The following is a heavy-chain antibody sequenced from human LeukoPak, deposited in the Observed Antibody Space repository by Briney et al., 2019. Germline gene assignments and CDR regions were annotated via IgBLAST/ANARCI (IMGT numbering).Heavy chain of an antibody. V-gene: IGHV3-30*02. CDR3: AKDLRSGYPRGAFDI. Sequence: PGGSLRLSCAASGFPFSSYGMHWVRQAPGKGLEWVAFIRSDGSNKYYADSVKGRFTISRDNSKNTLYLQMNSLRAEDTAVYYCAKDLRSGYPRGAFDIWGQGTMVTVSS. CDR1: GFPFSSYG. D-gene: IGHD3-3*01. J-gene: IGHJ3*02. CDR2: IRSDGSNK.